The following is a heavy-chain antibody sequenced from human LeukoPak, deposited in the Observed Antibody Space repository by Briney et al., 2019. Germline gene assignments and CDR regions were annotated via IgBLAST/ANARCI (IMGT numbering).Heavy chain of an antibody. CDR2: INPKSGGT. CDR3: ARENMDSNSFDY. CDR1: GYTFTAYY. D-gene: IGHD2/OR15-2a*01. Sequence: ASVKVSCKTSGYTFTAYYMHWVRQAPGQGLEWMGWINPKSGGTIYSQSFQGRVTVTRDTSISTAYMELSRLISDDTAVYFCARENMDSNSFDYWGQGTLVTVSS. J-gene: IGHJ4*02. V-gene: IGHV1-2*02.